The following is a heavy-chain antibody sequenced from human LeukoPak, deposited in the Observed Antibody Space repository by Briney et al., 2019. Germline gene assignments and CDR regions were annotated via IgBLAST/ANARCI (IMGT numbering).Heavy chain of an antibody. CDR2: IKQDGSEK. CDR1: GFTFSSYW. CDR3: AREPIAAAGPHFDY. V-gene: IGHV3-7*01. Sequence: PGGSLRLSCAASGFTFSSYWMSWVRQAPGKGLEWVANIKQDGSEKYYVDSVKGRFTISRDNAKNSLYLQMNSLRAEDTAVYYCAREPIAAAGPHFDYWGQGTLVTVSS. D-gene: IGHD6-13*01. J-gene: IGHJ4*02.